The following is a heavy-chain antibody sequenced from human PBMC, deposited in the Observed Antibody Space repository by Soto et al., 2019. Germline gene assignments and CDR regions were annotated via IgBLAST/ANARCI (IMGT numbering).Heavy chain of an antibody. Sequence: GGSLRLSCAASGFTFSDYYMSWIRQAPGKGLEWVSYISSSSSYTNYADSVKGRFTISRDNAKNSLHLQMNSLRAEDTAVYYCARRGVEYYFDYWGQGTLVTVSS. CDR2: ISSSSSYT. J-gene: IGHJ4*02. CDR3: ARRGVEYYFDY. D-gene: IGHD3-16*01. V-gene: IGHV3-11*06. CDR1: GFTFSDYY.